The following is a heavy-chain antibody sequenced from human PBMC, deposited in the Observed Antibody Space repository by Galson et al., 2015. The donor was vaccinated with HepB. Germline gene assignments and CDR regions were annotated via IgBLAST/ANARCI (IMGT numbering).Heavy chain of an antibody. J-gene: IGHJ4*02. CDR2: ISYDGSNK. Sequence: SLRLSCAASGFTFSSYGMHWVRQAPGKGLEWVAVISYDGSNKYYADSVKGRFTISRDNSKNTLYLQMNSLRAEDTAVYYCAKDGGSSPFDYWGQGTLVTVSS. D-gene: IGHD6-6*01. CDR1: GFTFSSYG. V-gene: IGHV3-30*18. CDR3: AKDGGSSPFDY.